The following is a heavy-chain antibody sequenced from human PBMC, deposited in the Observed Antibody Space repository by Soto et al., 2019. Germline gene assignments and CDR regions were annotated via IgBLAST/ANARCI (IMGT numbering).Heavy chain of an antibody. CDR2: IYHSGST. CDR3: ARGRGITIFGVVPRAFDY. J-gene: IGHJ4*02. V-gene: IGHV4-30-2*01. D-gene: IGHD3-3*01. Sequence: SETLSLTCAVSGGSISSGGYSWSWIRQPPGKGLEWIGYIYHSGSTYYNPSLKSRVTISVDRSKNQFSLKLSSVTAADTAVCYCARGRGITIFGVVPRAFDYWGQETLVTVSS. CDR1: GGSISSGGYS.